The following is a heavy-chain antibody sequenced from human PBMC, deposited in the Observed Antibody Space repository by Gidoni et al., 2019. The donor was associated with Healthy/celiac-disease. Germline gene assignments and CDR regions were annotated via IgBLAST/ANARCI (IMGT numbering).Heavy chain of an antibody. J-gene: IGHJ4*02. Sequence: QVQLQESGPGLVKPSETLSLTCTVSGGSISSDYWSWIRQPPGKGLEWIGYIYYSGSTKYNPSLKSRVTISVDTSKKQFSLKMSSVTAADTAVYYCARGHYDILTGYYLDYWGQGTLVTVSS. V-gene: IGHV4-59*01. CDR2: IYYSGST. CDR3: ARGHYDILTGYYLDY. CDR1: GGSISSDY. D-gene: IGHD3-9*01.